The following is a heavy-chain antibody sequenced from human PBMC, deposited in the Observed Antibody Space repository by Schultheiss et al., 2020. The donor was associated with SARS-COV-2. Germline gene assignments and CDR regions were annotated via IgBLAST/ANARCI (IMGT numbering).Heavy chain of an antibody. Sequence: ASVKVSCKASGGTFSSYAISWVRQAPGQGLEWMGWMNPNSGNTGYAQKFQGRVTMTRDTSISTAYMELSSLRSEDTAVYYCATDHCSSTSCGYWYFDLWGRGTLVTVSS. D-gene: IGHD2-2*01. V-gene: IGHV1-8*02. J-gene: IGHJ2*01. CDR2: MNPNSGNT. CDR3: ATDHCSSTSCGYWYFDL. CDR1: GGTFSSYA.